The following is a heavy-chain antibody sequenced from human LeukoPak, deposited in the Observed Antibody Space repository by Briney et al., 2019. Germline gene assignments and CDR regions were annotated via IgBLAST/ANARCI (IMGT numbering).Heavy chain of an antibody. CDR1: GFTFSSYW. D-gene: IGHD3-3*01. J-gene: IGHJ6*03. Sequence: GGSLRLSCAASGFTFSSYWMSWVRQAPGKGLEWVANIKQDGSEKYYVDSVKGRFTISRDNAKNSLYLQMNSLRAEDTAVYYCARDYEDYDFWSGYYAPGYYYYYMDVWGKGTTVTVSS. CDR2: IKQDGSEK. CDR3: ARDYEDYDFWSGYYAPGYYYYYMDV. V-gene: IGHV3-7*01.